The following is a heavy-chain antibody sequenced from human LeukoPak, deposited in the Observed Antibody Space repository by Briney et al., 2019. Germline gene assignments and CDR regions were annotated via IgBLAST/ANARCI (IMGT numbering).Heavy chain of an antibody. CDR3: ARGYCSGGSCYPFDY. CDR2: IIPIFGIA. Sequence: GAPVKVSCKASRGTFSSYAISWVRQAPGQGLEWMGRIIPIFGIANYAQKFQGRVTITADKSTSTAYMELSSLRSEDTAVYYCARGYCSGGSCYPFDYWGQGTLVTVSS. CDR1: RGTFSSYA. J-gene: IGHJ4*02. D-gene: IGHD2-15*01. V-gene: IGHV1-69*04.